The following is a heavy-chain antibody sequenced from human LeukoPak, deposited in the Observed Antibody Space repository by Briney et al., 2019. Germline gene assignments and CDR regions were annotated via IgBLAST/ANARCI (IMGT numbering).Heavy chain of an antibody. CDR3: ARGDAPSVYYYYYYMDV. D-gene: IGHD2-2*01. CDR1: GGSISSYY. V-gene: IGHV4-59*01. Sequence: SETLSLTCTVSGGSISSYYWSWLRQPPGKGLEWLGYIYYSGSTNYNPSLKSRVTISVDTSKNQFSLKLSSVTAADTAVYYCARGDAPSVYYYYYYMDVWGKGTTVTVSS. J-gene: IGHJ6*03. CDR2: IYYSGST.